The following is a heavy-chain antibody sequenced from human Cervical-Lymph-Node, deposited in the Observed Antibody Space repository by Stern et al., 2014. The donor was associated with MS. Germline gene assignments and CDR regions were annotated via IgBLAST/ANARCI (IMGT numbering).Heavy chain of an antibody. D-gene: IGHD3-3*01. CDR3: ARDDTYYDFWSGYYTGVDY. CDR2: IKQDGSEK. V-gene: IGHV3-7*03. Sequence: VQLVESGGGLVQPGGSLRLSCAASGFTFSSYWMSWVRQAPGKGLEWVANIKQDGSEKYYVDSVKGRFTISRDNAKNSLYLQMNSLRAEDTAVYYCARDDTYYDFWSGYYTGVDYWGQGTLVTVSS. J-gene: IGHJ4*02. CDR1: GFTFSSYW.